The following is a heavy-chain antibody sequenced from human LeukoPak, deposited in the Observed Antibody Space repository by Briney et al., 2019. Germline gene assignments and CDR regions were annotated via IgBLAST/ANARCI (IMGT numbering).Heavy chain of an antibody. CDR1: GYTFASYD. V-gene: IGHV1-8*01. CDR2: MNPNSGNT. Sequence: RASVKVSCKASGYTFASYDINWVRQATGQGLEWMGWMNPNSGNTGYAQKFQGRVTMTRNTSISTAYMELSRLRSDDTAVYYCARGLRYFDWLSFDYWGQGTLVTVSS. D-gene: IGHD3-9*01. CDR3: ARGLRYFDWLSFDY. J-gene: IGHJ4*02.